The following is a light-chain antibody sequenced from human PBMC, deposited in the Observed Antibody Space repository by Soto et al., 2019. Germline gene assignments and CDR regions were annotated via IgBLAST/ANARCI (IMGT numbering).Light chain of an antibody. CDR2: DTS. J-gene: IGKJ1*01. CDR1: QSVTSNY. Sequence: EIVLTQSPGTLSLSPGERATLSCRASQSVTSNYLAWYQQKPGQAPGLLIYDTSTRASGVPDRFSGSGSGTEFTLTSSRLEPEDFAVYYCQQYGTSPQTFGQGTKV. V-gene: IGKV3-20*01. CDR3: QQYGTSPQT.